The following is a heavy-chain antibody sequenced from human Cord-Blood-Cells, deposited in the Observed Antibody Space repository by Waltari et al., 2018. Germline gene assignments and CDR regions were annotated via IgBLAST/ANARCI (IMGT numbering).Heavy chain of an antibody. V-gene: IGHV4-59*01. J-gene: IGHJ3*02. D-gene: IGHD1-26*01. CDR3: ARDFQRYGIVGATGAFDI. CDR2: IYYSGST. Sequence: QVQLQESGPGLVKPSETLSLTCPVSGGSISSYYWSWIPQPPGTGLEWLGYIYYSGSTKYNPSLKSRVTISVDTAKNQFSLKLSSVTAADTAVYYCARDFQRYGIVGATGAFDIWGQGTMVTVSS. CDR1: GGSISSYY.